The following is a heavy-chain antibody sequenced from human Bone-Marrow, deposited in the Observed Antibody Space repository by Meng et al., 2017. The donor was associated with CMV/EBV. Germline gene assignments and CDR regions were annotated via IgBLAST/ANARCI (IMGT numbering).Heavy chain of an antibody. CDR2: IYHSGST. D-gene: IGHD2-15*01. Sequence: SETLSLTCAVSGGSISSSNWWSWVRQPPGKGLEWIGEIYHSGSTNYNPSLKSRVTISVDTSKNQLSLKLSSVTAPDTAVYYCARSGGNDAFDIWGQGTMVTVSS. V-gene: IGHV4-4*02. CDR1: GGSISSSNW. J-gene: IGHJ3*02. CDR3: ARSGGNDAFDI.